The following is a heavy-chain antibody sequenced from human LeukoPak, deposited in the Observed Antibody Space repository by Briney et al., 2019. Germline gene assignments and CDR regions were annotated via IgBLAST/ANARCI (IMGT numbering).Heavy chain of an antibody. V-gene: IGHV4-39*01. D-gene: IGHD2-2*01. CDR3: ARHPYQLLWLSWFDP. J-gene: IGHJ5*02. CDR2: IYYSGST. CDR1: GGSSSSSRYY. Sequence: PSQTLSLTCTVSGGSSSSSRYYWGWIRQPPGKGLEWIGSIYYSGSTYYTPSLKSRVTISVDSTKNLFLLKLSSVNAEDAAVYYGARHPYQLLWLSWFDPWGQGTLVTVSS.